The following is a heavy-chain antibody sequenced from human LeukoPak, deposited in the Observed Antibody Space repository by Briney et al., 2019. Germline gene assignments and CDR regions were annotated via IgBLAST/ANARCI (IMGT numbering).Heavy chain of an antibody. CDR1: GFTFSSYA. V-gene: IGHV3-23*01. J-gene: IGHJ4*02. CDR2: ISGSGGST. Sequence: GGSLRLSCAASGFTFSSYAMSWVRQAPGKGLEWVSAISGSGGSTYYADSVKGRFTISRDNSKNTLYLQMNSLRAEDTAVYYCAKVRYSSGWPHPFDYWGQGTLDTVSS. D-gene: IGHD6-19*01. CDR3: AKVRYSSGWPHPFDY.